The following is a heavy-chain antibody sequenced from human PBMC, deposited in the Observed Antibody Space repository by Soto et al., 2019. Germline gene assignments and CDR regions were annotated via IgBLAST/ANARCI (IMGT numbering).Heavy chain of an antibody. D-gene: IGHD4-4*01. CDR3: AKSRGDSWTTYFFDY. J-gene: IGHJ4*02. CDR2: ISGSGQTT. CDR1: GFTFSRNA. V-gene: IGHV3-23*01. Sequence: GGSLRLSCAASGFTFSRNAMHWVRQAPGKGLEWVSGISGSGQTTHYKDSVKGRFTISRDNFRNTLYLQVNSLRAEDTAIYFCAKSRGDSWTTYFFDYWGQGALVTVSS.